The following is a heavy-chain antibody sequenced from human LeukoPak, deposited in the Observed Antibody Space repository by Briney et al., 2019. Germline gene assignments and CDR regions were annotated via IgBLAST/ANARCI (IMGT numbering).Heavy chain of an antibody. V-gene: IGHV3-53*01. CDR3: ASGSRSYRTPYYYMDV. Sequence: GGSLRLSCVASTFTISSNYMSCVRQAPGKGLEWVSVIYSGGSTYYADSVKGRFTISRDNSKNTLYLQMNSLRAEDTAVYYWASGSRSYRTPYYYMDVWGTGTTVTVSS. CDR1: TFTISSNY. J-gene: IGHJ6*03. D-gene: IGHD3-10*01. CDR2: IYSGGST.